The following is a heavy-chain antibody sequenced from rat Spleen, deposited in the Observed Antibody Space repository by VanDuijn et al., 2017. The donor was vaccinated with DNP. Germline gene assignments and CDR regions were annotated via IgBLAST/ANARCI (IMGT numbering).Heavy chain of an antibody. J-gene: IGHJ3*01. CDR1: GFTFNNYW. Sequence: EVQLVESGGDLVQPGRSLKLSCVASGFTFNNYWMTWIRQVPGKVLEWVASITSSGGSTSYPDSVKGRFNISRDNAESSLYLQMNGLKSDDTATYYCARGGNNYATWFAYWGQGTLVTVSS. V-gene: IGHV5-31*01. CDR2: ITSSGGST. CDR3: ARGGNNYATWFAY. D-gene: IGHD1-10*01.